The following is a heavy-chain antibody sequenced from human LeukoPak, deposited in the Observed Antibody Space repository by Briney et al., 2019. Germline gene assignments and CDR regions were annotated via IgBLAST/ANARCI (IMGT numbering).Heavy chain of an antibody. CDR2: ISGSGAST. CDR1: GFTFSSYV. D-gene: IGHD2-21*01. CDR3: AKFLPTHIVVANYYFDY. J-gene: IGHJ4*02. V-gene: IGHV3-23*01. Sequence: PGGSLRLSRAASGFTFSSYVMSWVRRAPGKGREWVSPISGSGASTYYADSVKGRFTISRDNSKNTLYLQMNSLRAEDTAVYYCAKFLPTHIVVANYYFDYWGQGTLVTVSS.